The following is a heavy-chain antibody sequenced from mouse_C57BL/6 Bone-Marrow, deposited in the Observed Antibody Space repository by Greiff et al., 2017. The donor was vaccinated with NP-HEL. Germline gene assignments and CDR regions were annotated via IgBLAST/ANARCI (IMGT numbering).Heavy chain of an antibody. CDR3: TTFYYDVEFAF. J-gene: IGHJ3*01. Sequence: EVQLQQSGAELVRPGASVKLSCTASGFNIKDDYMHWVKQRPEQGLEWIGWIDPENGDTEYAPKFQGKATITADTTSNTAYLQLSSLTSEDTAVYYCTTFYYDVEFAFWGQGTLVTVSA. D-gene: IGHD1-1*01. CDR1: GFNIKDDY. CDR2: IDPENGDT. V-gene: IGHV14-4*01.